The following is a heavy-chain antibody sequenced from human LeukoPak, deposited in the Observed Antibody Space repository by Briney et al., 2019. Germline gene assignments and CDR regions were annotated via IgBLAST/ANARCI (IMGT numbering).Heavy chain of an antibody. CDR3: ARVEYYDSSGYSNV. CDR1: GFTFDDYG. D-gene: IGHD3-22*01. Sequence: GGSLRLSCAASGFTFDDYGMSWVRQAPGKGLEWVSYISSSSSTIYYADSVKGRFTISRDNAKNSLYLQMNSLRAEDTAVYYCARVEYYDSSGYSNVWGQGTLVTVSS. J-gene: IGHJ4*02. CDR2: ISSSSSTI. V-gene: IGHV3-48*01.